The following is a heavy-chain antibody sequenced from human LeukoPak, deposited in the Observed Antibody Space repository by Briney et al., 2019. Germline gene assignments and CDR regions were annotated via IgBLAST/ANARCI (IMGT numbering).Heavy chain of an antibody. D-gene: IGHD6-13*01. V-gene: IGHV3-21*01. CDR1: GFTFSSYS. CDR2: ISSSSSYI. Sequence: GGSLRLSCAASGFTFSSYSMNWVRQAPGKGLEWVSSISSSSSYIYYADSVKGRFTISRDSAKNSLYLQMNSLRAEDTAVYYCARAKAAAEDYWGQGTLVTVSS. CDR3: ARAKAAAEDY. J-gene: IGHJ4*02.